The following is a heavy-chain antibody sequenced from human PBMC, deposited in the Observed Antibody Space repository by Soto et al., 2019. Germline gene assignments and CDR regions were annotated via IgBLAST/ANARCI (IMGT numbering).Heavy chain of an antibody. D-gene: IGHD6-19*01. V-gene: IGHV3-23*01. CDR2: ISDSDNAT. CDR1: GFTLSSYA. CDR3: AKGVSSSAWSASDS. J-gene: IGHJ4*02. Sequence: EVQLLESGGGLVQPGGSLRLSCAASGFTLSSYAMTWVRQAPGKGLAWVSVISDSDNATYYADSVKGRLTISRDNSKNTLYLQLNSLRAEDTAVYYCAKGVSSSAWSASDSWRQGTLVTVSA.